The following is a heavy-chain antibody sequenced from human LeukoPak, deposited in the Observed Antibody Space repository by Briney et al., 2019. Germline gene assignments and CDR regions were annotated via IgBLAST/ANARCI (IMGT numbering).Heavy chain of an antibody. CDR1: GFTFSSYS. V-gene: IGHV3-48*02. D-gene: IGHD3-3*01. J-gene: IGHJ6*02. Sequence: PGGSLRLSCAASGFTFSSYSMTWVRQAPGKGLEWVSYISSSSSSTIYYADSVKGRFTISRDNAKNSLYLQMNSLRDEDTAVYYCARLRYYDFWSGAPWAYYGMDVWGQGTTVTVSS. CDR3: ARLRYYDFWSGAPWAYYGMDV. CDR2: ISSSSSSTI.